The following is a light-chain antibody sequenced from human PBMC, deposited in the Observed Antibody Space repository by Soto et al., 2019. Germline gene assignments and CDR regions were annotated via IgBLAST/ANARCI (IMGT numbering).Light chain of an antibody. CDR3: QQYNSYPYT. Sequence: AIQLTQSPSSLSASVVYSVSITCRASQGIRSALGWYQQKPGKVPKLLIYDASSLESGVPSRFSGSGSGTEFTLTISSLQPDDFATYYCQQYNSYPYTFGQGTKVDIK. CDR2: DAS. CDR1: QGIRSA. J-gene: IGKJ2*01. V-gene: IGKV1-13*02.